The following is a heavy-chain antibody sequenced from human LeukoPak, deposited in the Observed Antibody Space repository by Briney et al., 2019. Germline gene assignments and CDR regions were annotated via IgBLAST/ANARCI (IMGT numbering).Heavy chain of an antibody. V-gene: IGHV1-69*04. D-gene: IGHD1-26*01. Sequence: SVKVSCKASGYTFTSYGITWVRQAPGQGLEWMGRIIPVLAVSNFAQKFQGRVTITADESTSTAYMELSSLRSEDTAVYYCARDYRGAKDYYYYMDVWGKGTTVTVSS. CDR3: ARDYRGAKDYYYYMDV. CDR1: GYTFTSYG. CDR2: IIPVLAVS. J-gene: IGHJ6*03.